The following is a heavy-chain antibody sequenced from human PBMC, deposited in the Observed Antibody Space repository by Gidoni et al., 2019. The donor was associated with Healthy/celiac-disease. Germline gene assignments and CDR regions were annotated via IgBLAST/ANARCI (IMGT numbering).Heavy chain of an antibody. CDR3: ARDRGSGYYIWQGASWFDP. D-gene: IGHD3-3*01. Sequence: EVQLVESGGGLVQPGGSLSLSCAASGFTFSSYWLSWVRQAPGKGLEWVANIKQDGSEKYYVDSVKGRFTISRDNAKNSLYLQMNSLRAEDTAVYYCARDRGSGYYIWQGASWFDPWGQGTLVTVSS. CDR2: IKQDGSEK. J-gene: IGHJ5*02. V-gene: IGHV3-7*03. CDR1: GFTFSSYW.